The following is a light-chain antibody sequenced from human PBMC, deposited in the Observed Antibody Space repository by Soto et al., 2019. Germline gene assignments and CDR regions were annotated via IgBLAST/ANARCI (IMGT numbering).Light chain of an antibody. CDR1: QSVSSTY. J-gene: IGKJ1*01. CDR2: GAS. Sequence: EIVLTQSPGTLSLSPGERATLSCRASQSVSSTYLAWYQQKPGQAPRLLIYGASSRATGIPDRISGSGSGTDSTLTISRLEPEDFAVYYCQQYGSSPWTFGQGTKVEIK. V-gene: IGKV3-20*01. CDR3: QQYGSSPWT.